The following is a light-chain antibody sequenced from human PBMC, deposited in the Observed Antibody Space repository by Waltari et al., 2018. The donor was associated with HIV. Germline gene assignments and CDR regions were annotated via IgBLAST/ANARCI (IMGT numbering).Light chain of an antibody. Sequence: HSALTQPASVSGSPGQSIPISCTASTRDTGNFVSWYQSHPGKAPQLIHYTVNSRPSGTSDRFSGSKSGATASLTISGLQIDDEADYYCSSPASMESVTFGGGTHAVAFGGGTHLTV. V-gene: IGLV2-14*03. J-gene: IGLJ2*01. CDR3: SSPASMESVTFGGGTHAVA. CDR1: TRDTGNF. CDR2: TVN.